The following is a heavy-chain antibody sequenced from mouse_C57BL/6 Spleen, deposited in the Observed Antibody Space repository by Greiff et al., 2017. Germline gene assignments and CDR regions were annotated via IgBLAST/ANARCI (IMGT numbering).Heavy chain of an antibody. CDR2: IHPNSGST. D-gene: IGHD1-1*01. Sequence: QVQLQQPGAELVKPGASVTLSCKASGYTFTSYWMHWVKQRPGQGLEWIGMIHPNSGSTNYNEKFKSKATLTVDKSSSTAYMQLSSLTSEDSAVYYCASYGSSYENAMDYWGQGTSVTVSS. J-gene: IGHJ4*01. CDR1: GYTFTSYW. V-gene: IGHV1-64*01. CDR3: ASYGSSYENAMDY.